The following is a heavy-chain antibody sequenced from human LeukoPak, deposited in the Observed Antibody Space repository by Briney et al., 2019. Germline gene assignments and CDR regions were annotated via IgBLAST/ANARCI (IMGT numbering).Heavy chain of an antibody. D-gene: IGHD6-13*01. CDR1: GFTFSSYA. CDR3: AKIIPATAY. Sequence: GGSLRLSCAASGFTFSSYAMSWVRQAPGKGLEWVSSITGSGDGTYYADSVKGRFTISRDNSKNTLILQMNSLSAEDAAVYFCAKIIPATAYWGQGTLVTVSS. V-gene: IGHV3-23*01. CDR2: ITGSGDGT. J-gene: IGHJ4*02.